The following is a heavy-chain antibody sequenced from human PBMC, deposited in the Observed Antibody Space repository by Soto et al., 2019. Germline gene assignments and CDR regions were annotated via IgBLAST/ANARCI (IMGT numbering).Heavy chain of an antibody. J-gene: IGHJ4*02. Sequence: PSETLSLTCTVSGGSISSSSYYCGWIRQPPGKGLEWIGSIYYSGSTYYNPSLKSRVTISVDTSKNQFSLKLSSVTAADTAVYYCARYAADRIAAAGTAFAYWGQGTLVTVSS. CDR1: GGSISSSSYY. V-gene: IGHV4-39*01. D-gene: IGHD6-13*01. CDR3: ARYAADRIAAAGTAFAY. CDR2: IYYSGST.